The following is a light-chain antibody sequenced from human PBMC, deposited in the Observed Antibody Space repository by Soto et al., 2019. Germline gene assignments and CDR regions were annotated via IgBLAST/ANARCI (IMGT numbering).Light chain of an antibody. Sequence: EIVMTQFPATLSVSPGERATLSCRASQSVRSNLAWYQQKPGQAPRLLIYGASTRATGIPARFSGSGSGTEFTLTISSLQSEDSALYSCHQYNNWPPTWTFGQGTKVEVK. CDR3: HQYNNWPPTWT. CDR1: QSVRSN. CDR2: GAS. J-gene: IGKJ1*01. V-gene: IGKV3-15*01.